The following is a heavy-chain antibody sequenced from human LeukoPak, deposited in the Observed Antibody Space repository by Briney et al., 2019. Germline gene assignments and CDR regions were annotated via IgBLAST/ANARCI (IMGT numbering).Heavy chain of an antibody. Sequence: PSETLSLTCTVSGSISSYYWSWIRQPPGKGLEWIGHSYYTGSPNYNPSLKSRVTISVDTPKNQFSLKLSSVTAADTAVYYCAGLNSTLGWRPFDYWAREPWSPSPQ. V-gene: IGHV4-59*08. D-gene: IGHD3-3*01. CDR3: AGLNSTLGWRPFDY. CDR2: SYYTGSP. CDR1: GSISSYY. J-gene: IGHJ4*02.